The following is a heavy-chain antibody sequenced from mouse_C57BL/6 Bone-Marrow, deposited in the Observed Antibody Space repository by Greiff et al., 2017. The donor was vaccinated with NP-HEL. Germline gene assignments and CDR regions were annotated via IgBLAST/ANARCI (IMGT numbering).Heavy chain of an antibody. CDR3: AREAPYGSSPDD. Sequence: QVQLQQPGAELVKPGASVKLSCKASGYTFTSYWMHWVKQRPGQGLEWIGMIHPNSGSTNYNEKFKSKATLTVDKSSSTAYMQLSSLTSEDSAVYYCAREAPYGSSPDDWGQGTTLTVSS. CDR2: IHPNSGST. D-gene: IGHD1-1*01. V-gene: IGHV1-64*01. CDR1: GYTFTSYW. J-gene: IGHJ2*01.